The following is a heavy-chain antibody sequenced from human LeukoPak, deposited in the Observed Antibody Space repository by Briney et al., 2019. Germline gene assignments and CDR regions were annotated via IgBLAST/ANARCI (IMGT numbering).Heavy chain of an antibody. J-gene: IGHJ5*02. CDR3: ARATLPDYGGNGGWFDP. CDR1: GGSISSYY. V-gene: IGHV4-59*12. CDR2: IYYSGST. D-gene: IGHD4-23*01. Sequence: SSETLSLTCTVSGGSISSYYWSWIRQPPGKGLEWIGYIYYSGSTNYNPSLKSRVTISVDTSKNQFSLKLSSVTAADTAVYYCARATLPDYGGNGGWFDPWGQGTLVTVSS.